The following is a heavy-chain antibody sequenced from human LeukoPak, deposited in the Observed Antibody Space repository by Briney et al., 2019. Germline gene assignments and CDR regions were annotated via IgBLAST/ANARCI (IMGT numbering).Heavy chain of an antibody. J-gene: IGHJ4*02. CDR3: ARDLSGIAGYTYGRGIDY. V-gene: IGHV3-30*03. D-gene: IGHD5-18*01. CDR2: ISYDGSNK. Sequence: GGSLRLSCAASGFTFSSYGMHWVRQAPGKGLEWVAVISYDGSNKYYADSVKGRFTISRDNAKTPLYLQMNSLRAEDTAVYYCARDLSGIAGYTYGRGIDYWGQGTLVTVSS. CDR1: GFTFSSYG.